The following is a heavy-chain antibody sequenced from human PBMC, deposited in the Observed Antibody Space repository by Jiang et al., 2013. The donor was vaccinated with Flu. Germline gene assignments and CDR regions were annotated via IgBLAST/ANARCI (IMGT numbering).Heavy chain of an antibody. V-gene: IGHV1-69*01. CDR1: RSYS. CDR3: ARGRIAGTKASYYYYGMDV. Sequence: RSYSISWLRQVPGQGLEWMGGIVPLYGFTNDAQRFQGRVTLTADESTSTAYMELSSLRSEDTALYYCARGRIAGTKASYYYYGMDVWGQGTSVTVSS. CDR2: IVPLYGFT. J-gene: IGHJ6*02. D-gene: IGHD1-7*01.